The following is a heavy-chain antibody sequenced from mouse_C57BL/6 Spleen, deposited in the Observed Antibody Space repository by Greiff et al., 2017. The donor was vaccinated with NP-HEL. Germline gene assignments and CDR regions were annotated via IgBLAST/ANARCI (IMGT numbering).Heavy chain of an antibody. J-gene: IGHJ2*01. CDR2: IYPGDGDT. CDR3: ARGGTTVVAPYYFDY. Sequence: VQLQQSGAELVKPGASVKISCKASGYAFSSYWMNWVKQRPGKGLEWIGQIYPGDGDTNYNGKFKGKATLTADKSSSTAYMQLSSLTSEDSAVYFGARGGTTVVAPYYFDYWGQGTTLTVSS. V-gene: IGHV1-80*01. CDR1: GYAFSSYW. D-gene: IGHD1-1*01.